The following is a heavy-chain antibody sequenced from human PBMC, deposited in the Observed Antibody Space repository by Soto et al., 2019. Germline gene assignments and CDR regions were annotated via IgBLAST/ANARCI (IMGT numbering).Heavy chain of an antibody. CDR1: GFTFKTYS. J-gene: IGHJ4*02. D-gene: IGHD5-12*01. CDR2: ISSSSSTI. CDR3: ARDRGGATIIQPIY. Sequence: PGGSLRLSCAASGFTFKTYSMNWVRQAPGKGLEWVSYISSSSSTIYYADSVKGRFNISRDNAKNSLYLQMNSLRDEDTAVYYCARDRGGATIIQPIYWGQGTLVTVSS. V-gene: IGHV3-48*02.